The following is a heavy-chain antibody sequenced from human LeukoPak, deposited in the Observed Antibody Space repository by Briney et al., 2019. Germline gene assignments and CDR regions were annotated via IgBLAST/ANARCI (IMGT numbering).Heavy chain of an antibody. Sequence: ASVKVSCKASGYTFTSYGIIWVRQAPGQGLEWMGWISAYNGNTNYAQKLQGRVTMTTDTSTSTAYMELRSLRSDDTAVYYCARNYYDSSGYYRFDYWGQGTLVTVSS. J-gene: IGHJ4*02. CDR2: ISAYNGNT. CDR3: ARNYYDSSGYYRFDY. CDR1: GYTFTSYG. D-gene: IGHD3-22*01. V-gene: IGHV1-18*01.